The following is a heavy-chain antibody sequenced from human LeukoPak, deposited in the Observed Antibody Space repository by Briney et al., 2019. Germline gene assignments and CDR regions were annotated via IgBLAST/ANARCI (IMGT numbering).Heavy chain of an antibody. D-gene: IGHD3-22*01. CDR1: GFTFSSYA. J-gene: IGHJ4*02. CDR2: ISGSGGST. Sequence: PGGSLRLSCAASGFTFSSYAMSWVRQAPGKGLQWVSAISGSGGSTYYADSVKGRFTISRDNSKNTLYLQMNSLRAEDTAVYYCAKDPLPLYYDSSGYYYVRPDYWGQGTLVTVSS. CDR3: AKDPLPLYYDSSGYYYVRPDY. V-gene: IGHV3-23*01.